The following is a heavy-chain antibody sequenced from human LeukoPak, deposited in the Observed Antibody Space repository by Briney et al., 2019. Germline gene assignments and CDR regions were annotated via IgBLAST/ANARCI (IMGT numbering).Heavy chain of an antibody. CDR1: GFTLSHFG. Sequence: PGGSLRLACAASGFTLSHFGMNWVRQAPGKGLEWISYISSSNTTIYYADSVKGRFAISRDNAKNSLSLQMNSLRAEDTAVYYCARNDYDFWSGYHYWGQGTLVTVSS. V-gene: IGHV3-48*04. J-gene: IGHJ4*02. CDR2: ISSSNTTI. D-gene: IGHD3-3*01. CDR3: ARNDYDFWSGYHY.